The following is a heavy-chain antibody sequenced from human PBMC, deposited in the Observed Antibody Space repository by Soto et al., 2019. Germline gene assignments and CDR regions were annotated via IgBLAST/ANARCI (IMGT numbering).Heavy chain of an antibody. CDR2: MNPNSGNT. CDR3: ATEMGIVVGGEPHI. Sequence: ASVKVSCKASGYTFTSYDINWVRQATGQGLEWMGWMNPNSGNTGYAQKFQGRVTMTRNTSISTAYMELSSLRSEDTAVYYCATEMGIVVGGEPHIWGQGTMVTVSS. CDR1: GYTFTSYD. D-gene: IGHD2-15*01. J-gene: IGHJ3*02. V-gene: IGHV1-8*01.